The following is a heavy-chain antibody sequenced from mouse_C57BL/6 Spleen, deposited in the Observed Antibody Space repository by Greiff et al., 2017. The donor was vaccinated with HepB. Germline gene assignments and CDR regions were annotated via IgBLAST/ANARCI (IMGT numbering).Heavy chain of an antibody. CDR1: GFSLTSYG. D-gene: IGHD1-1*01. CDR3: AKNGYYGSSDWYFDV. Sequence: VKLVESGPGLVQPSQRLSITCTVSGFSLTSYGVHWVRQSPGKGLEWLGVIWRGGSTDYNAAFMSRLSITKDNSKSQVFFKMNSLQADDTAIYYCAKNGYYGSSDWYFDVWGTGTTVTVSS. J-gene: IGHJ1*03. CDR2: IWRGGST. V-gene: IGHV2-5*01.